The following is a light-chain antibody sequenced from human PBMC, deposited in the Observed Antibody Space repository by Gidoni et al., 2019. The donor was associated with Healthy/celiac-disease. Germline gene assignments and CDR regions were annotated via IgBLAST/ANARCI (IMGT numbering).Light chain of an antibody. Sequence: EIVLTQSPGTLSLSPGERATLSGRASQSVSSSYLAWYQQKPGQAPRLLIYGASSRATGIPDRFSGSGSGTDFTLTISRLEPEDFAVYYCQQGFTFGPGTKVDIK. CDR2: GAS. J-gene: IGKJ3*01. V-gene: IGKV3-20*01. CDR3: QQGFT. CDR1: QSVSSSY.